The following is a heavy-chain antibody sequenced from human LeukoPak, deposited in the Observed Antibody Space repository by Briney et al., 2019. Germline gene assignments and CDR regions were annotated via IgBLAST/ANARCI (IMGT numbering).Heavy chain of an antibody. D-gene: IGHD4-23*01. CDR3: ASSSGGGDYGGDVAFDI. CDR2: IIPILGIA. Sequence: GASVKVSCKASGGTFSSYAISWVRQAPGQGLEWMGRIIPILGIANYAQKFQGRVTITADKSTSTAYMELSSLRSEDTAAYYCASSSGGGDYGGDVAFDIWGQGTMVTVSS. V-gene: IGHV1-69*04. CDR1: GGTFSSYA. J-gene: IGHJ3*02.